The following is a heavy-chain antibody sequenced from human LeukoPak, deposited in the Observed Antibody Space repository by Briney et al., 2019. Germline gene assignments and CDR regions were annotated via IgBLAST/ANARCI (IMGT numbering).Heavy chain of an antibody. CDR2: IYTSGST. CDR3: ARGAAVAGGSDWFDP. D-gene: IGHD6-19*01. Sequence: SETLSLTCAVSGGSISSYYWSWIRQPAGKGLEWIGRIYTSGSTNYNPSLKSRVTMSVDTSKNQFSLKLSSVTAADTAVYYCARGAAVAGGSDWFDPWGQGTLVTVSS. J-gene: IGHJ5*02. V-gene: IGHV4-4*07. CDR1: GGSISSYY.